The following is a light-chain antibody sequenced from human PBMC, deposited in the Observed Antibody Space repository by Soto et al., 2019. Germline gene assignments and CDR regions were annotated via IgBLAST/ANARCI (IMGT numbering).Light chain of an antibody. V-gene: IGKV1-5*03. CDR3: QQYNSYSQYT. CDR1: QSISSW. Sequence: DIQMTQSPSTLSASVGDRVTITCRASQSISSWLAWYQQKPGKAPKLLIYKASSLESGVPSRFSGSGSGTECTLTISSLQPDDCATYYCQQYNSYSQYTFGQGTKLEIK. CDR2: KAS. J-gene: IGKJ2*01.